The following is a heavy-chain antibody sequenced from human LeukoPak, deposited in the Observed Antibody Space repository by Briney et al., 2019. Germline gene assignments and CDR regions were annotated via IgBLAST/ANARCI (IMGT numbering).Heavy chain of an antibody. D-gene: IGHD4-23*01. CDR3: AKDVGLLRRSHTNWFDP. CDR2: ISGSGGST. J-gene: IGHJ5*02. V-gene: IGHV3-23*01. Sequence: PGGSLRLSCAASGFTFSSYAMSWVRQAPGKGLEWVSAISGSGGSTYYADSVKGRFTISRDNSTHPLYLQMNSLRAEDTAVYYCAKDVGLLRRSHTNWFDPWGQGTLVTVSS. CDR1: GFTFSSYA.